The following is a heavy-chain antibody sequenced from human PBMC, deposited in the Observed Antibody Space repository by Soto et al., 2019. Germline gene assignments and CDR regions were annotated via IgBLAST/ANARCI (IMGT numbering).Heavy chain of an antibody. CDR3: ARGGGDYSYAVDV. CDR2: IRHSGST. CDR1: GGSFY. D-gene: IGHD4-17*01. Sequence: QVQLQQWGAGLLKPSETLSLNCAVYGGSFYWTWIRQPPGKGLEGIGEIRHSGSTNYNPSLKSRVSISIDKSKIQVSLTVYSVTAADTAVYYCARGGGDYSYAVDVWGQGTTGTVSS. J-gene: IGHJ6*02. V-gene: IGHV4-34*01.